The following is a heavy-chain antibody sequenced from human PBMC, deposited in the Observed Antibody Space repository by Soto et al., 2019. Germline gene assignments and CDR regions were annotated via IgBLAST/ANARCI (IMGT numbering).Heavy chain of an antibody. CDR2: ISGSGDKT. CDR3: AQDLGAFWGFTN. Sequence: EVQLLESGGGLVHPGGSLRLSFAASGFTFNHYAMSWVRQAPGKGLEWVSAISGSGDKTYHADSLKGRLAISRDNSKNTLFLQLNNLSADDTAVYYCAQDLGAFWGFTNWGLGTLVTVSS. CDR1: GFTFNHYA. J-gene: IGHJ4*02. V-gene: IGHV3-23*01. D-gene: IGHD3-16*01.